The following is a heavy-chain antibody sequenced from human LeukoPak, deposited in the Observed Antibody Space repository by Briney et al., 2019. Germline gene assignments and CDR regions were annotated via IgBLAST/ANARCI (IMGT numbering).Heavy chain of an antibody. CDR1: GGSISSGDYY. D-gene: IGHD3-10*01. V-gene: IGHV4-30-4*01. CDR3: AREGSFLYYFDY. J-gene: IGHJ4*02. Sequence: TSETLSLTCTVSGGSISSGDYYWSWIRQPPGKGLEWIGYIYYSGSTYYNPSLKSRVTISVDTSKNQFSLKLSSVTAADPAVYYCAREGSFLYYFDYGGRGPLVPVSS. CDR2: IYYSGST.